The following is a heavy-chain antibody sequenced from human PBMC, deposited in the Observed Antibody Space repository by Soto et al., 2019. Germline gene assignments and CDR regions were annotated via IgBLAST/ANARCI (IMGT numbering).Heavy chain of an antibody. Sequence: QVQLQESGPGLVKPSETLSLTCTVSGDSITTSFWGWIRQPPGKGLEWIGYMFHTGTTKYNPSIESRVTLSVDTSKNQFSLNLSSVTAADTAVYFCARFGRGGFAPWGQGTMVSVSS. CDR2: MFHTGTT. V-gene: IGHV4-59*12. CDR1: GDSITTSF. D-gene: IGHD3-16*01. J-gene: IGHJ3*01. CDR3: ARFGRGGFAP.